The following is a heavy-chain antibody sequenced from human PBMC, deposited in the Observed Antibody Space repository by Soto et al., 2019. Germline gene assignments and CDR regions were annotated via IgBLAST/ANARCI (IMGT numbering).Heavy chain of an antibody. V-gene: IGHV4-30-2*01. J-gene: IGHJ5*02. CDR2: TYHSGST. CDR1: GGSISSGGYS. Sequence: PSETLSLTCAVSGGSISSGGYSWSWIRQPPGKGLEWIGYTYHSGSTYYNPSLKSRVTISVDRPKNQFSLKLSSVTAADTAVYYCARVPSPWGQGTLVTVSS. CDR3: ARVPSP.